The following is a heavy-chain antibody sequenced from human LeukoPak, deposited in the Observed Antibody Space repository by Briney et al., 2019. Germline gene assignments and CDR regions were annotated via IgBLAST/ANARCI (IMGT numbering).Heavy chain of an antibody. CDR2: ISYDGSNK. CDR3: ARGGSSSVYFDY. D-gene: IGHD6-6*01. V-gene: IGHV3-30*01. CDR1: GFTFSAAW. Sequence: PGGSLRLSCVASGFTFSAAWMNWVRQAPGKGLEWVAVISYDGSNKYYADSVKGRFTISRDNSKNTLYLQMNSLRAEDTAVYYCARGGSSSVYFDYWGQGTLVTVSS. J-gene: IGHJ4*02.